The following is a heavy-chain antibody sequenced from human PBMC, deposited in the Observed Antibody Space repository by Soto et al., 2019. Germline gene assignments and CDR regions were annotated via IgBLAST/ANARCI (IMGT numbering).Heavy chain of an antibody. J-gene: IGHJ6*02. CDR3: ARGIRRIAAAGYYGMDV. V-gene: IGHV1-69*01. D-gene: IGHD6-13*01. Sequence: QVQLVQSGAEVKKPGSSVKVSCKASGGTFSSYAISWVRQAPGQGLEWMGGISPIFGTANYAQTFQGRVTITADESTSKAYMELSSLRSEDTAVYYCARGIRRIAAAGYYGMDVWGQGTTVTVSS. CDR2: ISPIFGTA. CDR1: GGTFSSYA.